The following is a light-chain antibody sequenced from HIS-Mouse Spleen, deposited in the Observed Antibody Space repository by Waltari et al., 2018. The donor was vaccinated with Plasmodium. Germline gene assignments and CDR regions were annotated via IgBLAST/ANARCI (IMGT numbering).Light chain of an antibody. V-gene: IGKV3-11*01. CDR1: QSVSSY. CDR3: QQRSNWPRVLT. J-gene: IGKJ4*01. CDR2: DAS. Sequence: IVLTQSPAPLSLSPGERATLSCRASQSVSSYLAWYQQKPGQAPRLLIYDASNRAHGIPARFSGSGSGTDFTLTISSLEPEDFAVYYCQQRSNWPRVLTFGGGTKVEIK.